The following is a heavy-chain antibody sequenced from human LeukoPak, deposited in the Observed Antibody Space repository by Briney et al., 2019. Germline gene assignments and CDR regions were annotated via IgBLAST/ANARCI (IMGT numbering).Heavy chain of an antibody. CDR3: ARGNILTGYRGVY. Sequence: SVKVSCKASGGTFSSYAISWVRQAPGQGLEWMGGIIPIFGTANYAQKFQGRVTITTDESTSTAYMELSSLRSEDTAVYYCARGNILTGYRGVYWGQGTLVTVSS. D-gene: IGHD3-9*01. J-gene: IGHJ4*02. CDR1: GGTFSSYA. CDR2: IIPIFGTA. V-gene: IGHV1-69*05.